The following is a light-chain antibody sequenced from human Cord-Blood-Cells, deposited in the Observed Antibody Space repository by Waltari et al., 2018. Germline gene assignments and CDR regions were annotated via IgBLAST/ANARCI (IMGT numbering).Light chain of an antibody. Sequence: EIVLTQSPATLSLSPGERATLPCRASQSVSSYLAWYQQKPGQAPRLLSYGASNSATGIPARCSGSGSVTDFTLTISSLEPEDFAVYYCQQRSNWPPITFGQGTRLEIK. CDR2: GAS. CDR3: QQRSNWPPIT. CDR1: QSVSSY. V-gene: IGKV3-11*01. J-gene: IGKJ5*01.